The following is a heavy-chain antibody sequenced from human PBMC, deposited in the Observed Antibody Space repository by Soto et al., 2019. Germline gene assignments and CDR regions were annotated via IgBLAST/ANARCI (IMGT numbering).Heavy chain of an antibody. Sequence: SVKVSCKASGYTFTSYGISWVRQAPVQGLEWMGWISAYNGNTNYAQKLQGRVTMTTDTSTSTAYMELRGLRSDDTAVYYCARTDYGDSGDAFDIWGQGTMVTVSS. V-gene: IGHV1-18*04. CDR1: GYTFTSYG. J-gene: IGHJ3*02. CDR3: ARTDYGDSGDAFDI. D-gene: IGHD4-17*01. CDR2: ISAYNGNT.